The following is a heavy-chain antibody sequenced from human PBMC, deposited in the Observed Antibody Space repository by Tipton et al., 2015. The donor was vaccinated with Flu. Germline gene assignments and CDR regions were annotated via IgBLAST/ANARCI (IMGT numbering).Heavy chain of an antibody. CDR1: GYFISSGYY. J-gene: IGHJ4*02. D-gene: IGHD3-10*01. CDR2: IFHSGDT. V-gene: IGHV4-38-2*01. CDR3: TRRANYGSGSPYYFDH. Sequence: TLSLTCDVSGYFISSGYYWGWIRQPPGKGLEWIGSIFHSGDTLYNPSLKRRVTVSADTLKNQFSLKVTSVTAADTALYYCTRRANYGSGSPYYFDHWGQGSLVTVSS.